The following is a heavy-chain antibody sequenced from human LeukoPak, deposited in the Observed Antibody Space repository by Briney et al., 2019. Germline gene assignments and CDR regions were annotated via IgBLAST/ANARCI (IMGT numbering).Heavy chain of an antibody. D-gene: IGHD3-22*01. CDR3: ARANPYYYDSSGYHFDY. Sequence: SETLSLTCTVCGGSISSYYWSWIRQPPGKGVEWIGYIYYSGSTNYNPSLKSRVTISVDTSKNQFSLKLSSVTAADTAVYYCARANPYYYDSSGYHFDYWGRGTLVTVSS. J-gene: IGHJ4*02. CDR2: IYYSGST. CDR1: GGSISSYY. V-gene: IGHV4-59*01.